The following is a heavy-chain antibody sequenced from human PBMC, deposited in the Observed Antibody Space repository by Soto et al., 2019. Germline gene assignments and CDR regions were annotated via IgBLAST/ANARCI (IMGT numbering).Heavy chain of an antibody. CDR1: GFTFSSYA. CDR3: AIRGLSKSEVRGYFDY. CDR2: ISGSGGST. V-gene: IGHV3-23*01. D-gene: IGHD3-10*01. Sequence: QPGGSLRLSCAASGFTFSSYAMSWVRQAPGKGLEWVSAISGSGGSTYYADSVKGRFTISRDNSKNTLFMQMNSLRVEDTAVYYCAIRGLSKSEVRGYFDYWGRGTLVTVSS. J-gene: IGHJ4*02.